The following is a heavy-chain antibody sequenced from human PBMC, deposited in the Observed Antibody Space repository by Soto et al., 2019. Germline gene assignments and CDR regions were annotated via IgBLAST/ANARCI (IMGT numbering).Heavy chain of an antibody. CDR3: SRVAVPKGFFDF. J-gene: IGHJ4*02. CDR2: IYYSGST. Sequence: PSETLSLTCTVSGGSISSGGYYRSWIRQHPGKGLEWIGYIYYSGSTYYNPSLKSRVTISVDTSKNKFSLKLSSVTAADTAVYICSRVAVPKGFFDFCGQGTLVTVSS. D-gene: IGHD4-17*01. CDR1: GGSISSGGYY. V-gene: IGHV4-31*03.